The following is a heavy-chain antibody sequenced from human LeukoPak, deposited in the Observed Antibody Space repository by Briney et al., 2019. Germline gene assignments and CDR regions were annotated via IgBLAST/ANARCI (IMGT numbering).Heavy chain of an antibody. Sequence: GGSLRLSCAASEFIFSNYAMHWVRQAPDKGLEWVALISDDGNDQFYANSLKDRFTVSRDNSNNTVYLQMNSLRPEDTAVYDCARASGYYCMDVWGKGTTVTVSS. CDR1: EFIFSNYA. CDR2: ISDDGNDQ. CDR3: ARASGYYCMDV. V-gene: IGHV3-30*04. D-gene: IGHD3-10*01. J-gene: IGHJ6*03.